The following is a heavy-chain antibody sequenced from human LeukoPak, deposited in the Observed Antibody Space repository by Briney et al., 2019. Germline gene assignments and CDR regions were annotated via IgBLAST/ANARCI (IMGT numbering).Heavy chain of an antibody. CDR3: ARLGSPEYYYDSSGYYPFDY. Sequence: SETLSLTCTVSGGSISSYYWSWIRQPPGKGLEWIGYIYYSGSTNYNPSLKSRVTISVVTSKNQFSLKLSSVTAADTAVYYCARLGSPEYYYDSSGYYPFDYWGQGTLVTVSS. CDR1: GGSISSYY. CDR2: IYYSGST. J-gene: IGHJ4*02. D-gene: IGHD3-22*01. V-gene: IGHV4-59*08.